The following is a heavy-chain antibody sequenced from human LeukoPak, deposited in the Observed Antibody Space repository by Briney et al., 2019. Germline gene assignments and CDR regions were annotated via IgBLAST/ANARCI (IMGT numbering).Heavy chain of an antibody. J-gene: IGHJ4*02. V-gene: IGHV4-59*02. D-gene: IGHD3-22*01. CDR2: IYYSGST. CDR3: ARRDYSSGFYFFDY. CDR1: GGSVSGYY. Sequence: SETLSLTCIVSGGSVSGYYWSWIRQPPGKGLEWIGDIYYSGSTNYNPSLKSRVTTSVDTSKNQFSLKLSSVTAADTAVYYCARRDYSSGFYFFDYWGQGTLVTVSS.